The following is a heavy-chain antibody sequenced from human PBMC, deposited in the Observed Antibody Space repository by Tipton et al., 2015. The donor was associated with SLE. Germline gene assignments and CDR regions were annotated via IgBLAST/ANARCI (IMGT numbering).Heavy chain of an antibody. CDR2: INHSGST. CDR3: ARGIGWLSLDY. Sequence: TLSLTCAVYGGSFSGYYWSWIRQPPGKGLEWIGEINHSGSTNYNPSLKSRVTISVDTSKNQFSLKLSPVTAADTAVYYCARGIGWLSLDYWGQGTLVTVSS. J-gene: IGHJ4*02. CDR1: GGSFSGYY. D-gene: IGHD6-19*01. V-gene: IGHV4-34*01.